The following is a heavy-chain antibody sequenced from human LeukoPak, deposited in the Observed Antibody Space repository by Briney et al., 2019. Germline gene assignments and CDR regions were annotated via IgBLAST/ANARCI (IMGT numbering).Heavy chain of an antibody. J-gene: IGHJ3*01. D-gene: IGHD2-2*01. CDR1: GFTFSDYA. V-gene: IGHV3-64*01. Sequence: PGGSLRLSCAASGFTFSDYAMHWVRQAPGKGLEYVSAISTNGGSTYYANSVKGRFTISRDNSRDTLYLHVGSLGPEDMAVYYCARGYCSSAGCYPNDAFDVWGQGKMVTVSS. CDR3: ARGYCSSAGCYPNDAFDV. CDR2: ISTNGGST.